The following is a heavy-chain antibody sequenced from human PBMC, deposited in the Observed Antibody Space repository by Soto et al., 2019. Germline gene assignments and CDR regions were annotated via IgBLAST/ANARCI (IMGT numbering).Heavy chain of an antibody. CDR2: ISAYNGKT. V-gene: IGHV1-18*01. Sequence: GASVKVSCKASGYTFTINGISWVRQAPGQGLEWMGWISAYNGKTNYAQKFQGRVTMTTDTSTSTAYMELRSLRSDDTAVYYCARAYYANEWFDPWGQGTLVTVSS. D-gene: IGHD3-10*01. CDR3: ARAYYANEWFDP. J-gene: IGHJ5*02. CDR1: GYTFTING.